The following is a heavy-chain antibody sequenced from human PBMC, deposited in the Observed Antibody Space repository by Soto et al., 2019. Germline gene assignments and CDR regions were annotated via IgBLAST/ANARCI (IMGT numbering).Heavy chain of an antibody. CDR3: ASLGGIRWPPG. CDR2: IRGSGGST. D-gene: IGHD3-16*01. V-gene: IGHV3-23*01. CDR1: GFTFSSYG. Sequence: PGGSLRRSCAASGFTFSSYGMSWVRQAPGKGLEWVSAIRGSGGSTYYADSVKGRFTIPRDNSNNTLYLQMNSLRAEDTAVYYCASLGGIRWPPGRGQGTLVTVSS. J-gene: IGHJ4*02.